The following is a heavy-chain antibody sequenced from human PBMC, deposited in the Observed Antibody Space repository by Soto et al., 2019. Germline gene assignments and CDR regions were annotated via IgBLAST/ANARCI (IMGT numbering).Heavy chain of an antibody. CDR2: IYYSGIT. CDR3: ARDGPSISPPYYYYGMDV. J-gene: IGHJ6*02. V-gene: IGHV4-31*03. Sequence: QVQLQESGPGLVKPSQTLSLTCTVSGGSISSGGYYWSWIRQHPGKGLAWIVYIYYSGITYYNPSIKSRVTISVDTSKNQFSLKLSSVTAADTAVYYFARDGPSISPPYYYYGMDVWGQGTTVTVSS. D-gene: IGHD2-2*01. CDR1: GGSISSGGYY.